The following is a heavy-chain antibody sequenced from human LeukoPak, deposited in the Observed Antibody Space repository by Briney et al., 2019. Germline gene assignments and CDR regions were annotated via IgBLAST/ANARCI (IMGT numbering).Heavy chain of an antibody. J-gene: IGHJ4*02. Sequence: GGSLRLSCAASGFTFSSYAMNWVRQAPGKGLEWVSVISGSGGSTHYADSVKGRFSISRDNSKNTLSLQMNSLGAEDTAIYYCAQEGPSWYYFDYWGQGTLVTVSS. D-gene: IGHD7-27*01. CDR3: AQEGPSWYYFDY. V-gene: IGHV3-23*01. CDR1: GFTFSSYA. CDR2: ISGSGGST.